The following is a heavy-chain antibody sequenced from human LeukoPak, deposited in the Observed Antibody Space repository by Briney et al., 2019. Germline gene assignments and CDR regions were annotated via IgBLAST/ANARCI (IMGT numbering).Heavy chain of an antibody. J-gene: IGHJ4*02. CDR3: ARDSSGWTSNDY. V-gene: IGHV3-11*06. CDR1: AFTLSDYY. D-gene: IGHD6-19*01. Sequence: GESLTLSCAPSAFTLSDYYMSWIRQAPGKGLEWVSYISTSSSHTNYADSVKGRFTSSRDNAKNSLYLQMNSLRAEDTAVYYCARDSSGWTSNDYWGQGTLVTVSS. CDR2: ISTSSSHT.